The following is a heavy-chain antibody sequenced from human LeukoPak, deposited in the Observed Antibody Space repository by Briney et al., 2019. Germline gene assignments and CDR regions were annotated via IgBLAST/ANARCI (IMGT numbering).Heavy chain of an antibody. Sequence: ASVKVSCKASGGTFSSYAISWVRQAPGQGLEWMGGIIPIFGTANYAQKFQGRVTITADESTSTAYMELSSLRSEDTAVYYCARDRAYGSGSNNWFDPWGQGTLVTVSS. CDR1: GGTFSSYA. CDR3: ARDRAYGSGSNNWFDP. CDR2: IIPIFGTA. V-gene: IGHV1-69*13. D-gene: IGHD3-10*01. J-gene: IGHJ5*02.